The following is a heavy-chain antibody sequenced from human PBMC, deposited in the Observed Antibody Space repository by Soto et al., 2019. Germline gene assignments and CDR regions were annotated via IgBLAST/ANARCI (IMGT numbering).Heavy chain of an antibody. Sequence: PGGSLRLSCAASGFTFSNAWMSWVRQAPGKGLEWVGRIKSKTDGGTTDYAAPVKGRFTISRDDSKNTLYLQMNSLKTEDTAVYYCTTDPDYYGSGMNYYGMDVWGQGTTVTVSS. CDR2: IKSKTDGGTT. J-gene: IGHJ6*02. V-gene: IGHV3-15*01. D-gene: IGHD3-10*01. CDR3: TTDPDYYGSGMNYYGMDV. CDR1: GFTFSNAW.